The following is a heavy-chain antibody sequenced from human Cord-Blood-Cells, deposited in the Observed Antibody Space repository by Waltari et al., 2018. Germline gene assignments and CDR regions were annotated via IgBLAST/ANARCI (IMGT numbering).Heavy chain of an antibody. D-gene: IGHD7-27*01. Sequence: QVQLVQSGAEVMKPGASVNVSCTASGYPFTGSHIHWVPQAPGHGLEWMGWINPNSGGTNYAQKFQGRVTMTRDTSISTAYMELSRLRSDDTAVYYCARDRFAWGRMSSDDAFDIWGQGTMVTVSS. CDR2: INPNSGGT. V-gene: IGHV1-2*02. J-gene: IGHJ3*02. CDR3: ARDRFAWGRMSSDDAFDI. CDR1: GYPFTGSH.